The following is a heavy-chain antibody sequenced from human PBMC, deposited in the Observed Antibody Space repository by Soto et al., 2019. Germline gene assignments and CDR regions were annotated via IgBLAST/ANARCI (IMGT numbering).Heavy chain of an antibody. J-gene: IGHJ4*02. CDR3: ATGPTYSGSYTYFDY. CDR2: IYHSGST. Sequence: PSDTLSLTCAVSGGSLSSSNWWSWVRQPPGKGLEWIGEIYHSGSTNYNPSLKSRVTISVDKSKNQFSLKLSSVTAADTAVYYCATGPTYSGSYTYFDYWGQGTLVTVSS. D-gene: IGHD1-26*01. CDR1: GGSLSSSNW. V-gene: IGHV4-4*02.